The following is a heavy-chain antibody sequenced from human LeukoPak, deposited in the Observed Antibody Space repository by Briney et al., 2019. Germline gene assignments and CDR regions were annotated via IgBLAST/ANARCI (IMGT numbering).Heavy chain of an antibody. J-gene: IGHJ6*02. CDR3: ARDLYYDFWSGYSTQIHYYYGMDV. CDR2: ISGSGGST. V-gene: IGHV3-23*01. CDR1: GFTFSSYA. D-gene: IGHD3-3*01. Sequence: PGGSLRLSCAASGFTFSSYAMSWVRQAPGKGLGWVSAISGSGGSTYYADSVKGRFTISRDNAKNSLYLQMNSLRAEDTAVYYCARDLYYDFWSGYSTQIHYYYGMDVWGQGTTVTVSS.